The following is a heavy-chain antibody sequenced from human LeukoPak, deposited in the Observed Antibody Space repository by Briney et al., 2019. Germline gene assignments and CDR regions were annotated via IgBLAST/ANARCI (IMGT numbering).Heavy chain of an antibody. D-gene: IGHD1-26*01. V-gene: IGHV1-3*01. CDR1: GYTFTSYA. J-gene: IGHJ4*02. Sequence: ASVKVSCKASGYTFTSYAMHWVRQAPGQRLEWMGWINAGNGNTKYSQEFQGRVTITRDTSASTAYMELRSLRSDDTAVYYCARHWGLRKSFDYWGQGTLVTVSS. CDR3: ARHWGLRKSFDY. CDR2: INAGNGNT.